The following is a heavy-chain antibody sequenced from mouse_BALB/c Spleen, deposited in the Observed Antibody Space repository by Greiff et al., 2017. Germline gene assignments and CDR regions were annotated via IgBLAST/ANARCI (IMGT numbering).Heavy chain of an antibody. CDR3: APIYYGYDEEFDY. D-gene: IGHD2-2*01. CDR1: GYTFTSYV. CDR2: INPYNDGT. J-gene: IGHJ3*01. Sequence: EVQGVESGPELVKPGASVKMSCKASGYTFTSYVMHWVKQKPGQGLEWIGYINPYNDGTKYNEKFKGKATLTSDKSSSTAYMELSSLTSEDSAVYYCAPIYYGYDEEFDYWGQGTLVTVSA. V-gene: IGHV1-14*01.